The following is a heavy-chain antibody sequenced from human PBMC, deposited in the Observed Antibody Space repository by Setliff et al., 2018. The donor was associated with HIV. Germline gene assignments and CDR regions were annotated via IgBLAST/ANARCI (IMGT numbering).Heavy chain of an antibody. V-gene: IGHV4-61*09. CDR2: IYTSGST. CDR1: GGSISSGSYY. CDR3: ARDRLYCSGGNLDAFDI. D-gene: IGHD2-15*01. Sequence: PSETLSLTCTVSGGSISSGSYYWSWIRQPAGKGLEWIGHIYTSGSTNYNPSLRSRVTISVDTSKNQFSLKLSSVTAADTAVYYCARDRLYCSGGNLDAFDIWGLGTMVTVS. J-gene: IGHJ3*02.